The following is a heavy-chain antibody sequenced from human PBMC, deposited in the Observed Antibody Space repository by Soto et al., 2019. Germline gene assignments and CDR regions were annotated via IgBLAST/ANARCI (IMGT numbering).Heavy chain of an antibody. V-gene: IGHV1-2*02. J-gene: IGHJ4*02. D-gene: IGHD3-10*01. CDR2: INLNSGGT. CDR1: GYTFTAYY. Sequence: ASVKVSCKASGYTFTAYYMHWVRQAPGQGLEWMGWINLNSGGTKSAQKFKGRVTMTRDTSISTAYMELTRLRSDDTAVYYCASAPYSVRSYYASGNYYNLIPLNWGQGTLVTVSS. CDR3: ASAPYSVRSYYASGNYYNLIPLN.